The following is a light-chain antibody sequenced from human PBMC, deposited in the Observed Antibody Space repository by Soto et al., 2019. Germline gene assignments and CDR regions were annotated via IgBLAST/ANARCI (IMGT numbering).Light chain of an antibody. Sequence: DIQMTQSPSTLSASVGDRVTITCRASQNINTWLAWYQQKPGKAPYLLIYKASNLQSGVPSRFSGSASGTEFSLTISSLQPDDIATYYSQQYETYPLTYGGGTKVEI. V-gene: IGKV1-5*03. CDR2: KAS. CDR3: QQYETYPLT. J-gene: IGKJ4*01. CDR1: QNINTW.